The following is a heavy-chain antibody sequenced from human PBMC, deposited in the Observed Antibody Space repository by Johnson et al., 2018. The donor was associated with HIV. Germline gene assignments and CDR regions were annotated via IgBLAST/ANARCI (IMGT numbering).Heavy chain of an antibody. Sequence: QVQLVESGGGVVQPGGSLRLSCAASGFTFSSYGLHWVRQAPGKGLQWVAFIRNDGSNKYYADSVKGRFTISRDNSKNTLYLQMNSLRGEDTAVYYCARGSQEMVTIWNAFDIWGQGTMVTVSS. CDR1: GFTFSSYG. J-gene: IGHJ3*02. V-gene: IGHV3-30*02. CDR2: IRNDGSNK. CDR3: ARGSQEMVTIWNAFDI. D-gene: IGHD5-24*01.